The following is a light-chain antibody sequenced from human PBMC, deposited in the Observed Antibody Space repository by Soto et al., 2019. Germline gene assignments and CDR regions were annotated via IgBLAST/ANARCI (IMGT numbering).Light chain of an antibody. CDR1: QDISKY. V-gene: IGKV1-33*01. CDR2: DAS. CDR3: QQWDSVPRT. J-gene: IGKJ1*01. Sequence: DIQMTQSPSSLSASVGDRVTITCQASQDISKYLNWYQQRPGEAPKLLIFDASNLARGVPSRFSGRSSATHSTFTISSLQPEDIATFFCQQWDSVPRTFGQGTKVEIK.